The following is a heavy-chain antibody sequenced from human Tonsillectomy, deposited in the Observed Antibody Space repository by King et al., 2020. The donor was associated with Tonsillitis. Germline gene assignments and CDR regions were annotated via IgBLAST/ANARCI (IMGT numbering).Heavy chain of an antibody. V-gene: IGHV4-39*01. D-gene: IGHD5-18*01. CDR3: ARHYVSIHLWSTTADY. Sequence: QLQESGPGLVKPSETLSLTCIVSGGSISNSSYYWGWIRQPPGKGLEWIGSTYYGWSAYYNPSLKSLVSVTVYTSKNPFSLKLTSCPAADTAVYYCARHYVSIHLWSTTADYWGQGTLVTVSS. J-gene: IGHJ4*02. CDR1: GGSISNSSYY. CDR2: TYYGWSA.